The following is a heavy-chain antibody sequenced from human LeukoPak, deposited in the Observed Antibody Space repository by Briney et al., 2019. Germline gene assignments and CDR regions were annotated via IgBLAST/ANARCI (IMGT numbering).Heavy chain of an antibody. Sequence: SETLSLTCTVSGVSISSGDYYWSWIRQPPGKGLEWIAYMYYSGSTYYNPSLKSRVTMSADTSKNQLSLKLSSVTAADTAVYYCARPYYYDSRIDPWGQGILVTVSS. V-gene: IGHV4-30-4*01. CDR3: ARPYYYDSRIDP. J-gene: IGHJ5*02. CDR1: GVSISSGDYY. D-gene: IGHD3-22*01. CDR2: MYYSGST.